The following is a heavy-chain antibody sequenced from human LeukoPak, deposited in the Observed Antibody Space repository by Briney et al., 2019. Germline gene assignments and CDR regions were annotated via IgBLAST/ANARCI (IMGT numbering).Heavy chain of an antibody. CDR2: VSYSGST. J-gene: IGHJ6*03. V-gene: IGHV4-39*01. CDR1: GDSISSSSYY. Sequence: SETLSLTCTVSGDSISSSSYYWGWIRQPPGKGLEWIGSVSYSGSTYYSPSLKSRVTISVDTSKNQFSLKLSSVTAADTAVFYCARGTRLQHKYYYYYYMDVWGKGTTVTVSS. CDR3: ARGTRLQHKYYYYYYMDV. D-gene: IGHD3/OR15-3a*01.